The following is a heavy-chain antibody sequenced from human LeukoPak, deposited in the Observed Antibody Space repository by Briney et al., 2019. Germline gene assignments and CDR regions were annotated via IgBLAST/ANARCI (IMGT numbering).Heavy chain of an antibody. Sequence: GGSLRLSCAASGISVRSNYMNWVRQAPGKGLEWVSAIYSGGTTYYADSVKDRFTISRDNSKNTLYLQMNSLRADDTAVYYCARDRGDGKIYFDYWGQGTLVTVSS. CDR2: IYSGGTT. D-gene: IGHD5-12*01. J-gene: IGHJ4*02. CDR3: ARDRGDGKIYFDY. CDR1: GISVRSNY. V-gene: IGHV3-66*01.